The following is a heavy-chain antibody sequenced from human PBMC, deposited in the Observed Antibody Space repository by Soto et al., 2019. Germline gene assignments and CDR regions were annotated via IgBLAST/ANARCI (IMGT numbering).Heavy chain of an antibody. V-gene: IGHV3-48*01. J-gene: IGHJ6*03. D-gene: IGHD3-3*01. Sequence: GGSLRLSCAASGFTFSSYSMNWVRQAPGKGLEWVSYISSSSSTIYYADSVKGRFTISRDNAKNSLYLQMNSLRAEDTAVYYCARDTIFGVVIIAPSRREASADMDVWGKGTTVTVSS. CDR2: ISSSSSTI. CDR3: ARDTIFGVVIIAPSRREASADMDV. CDR1: GFTFSSYS.